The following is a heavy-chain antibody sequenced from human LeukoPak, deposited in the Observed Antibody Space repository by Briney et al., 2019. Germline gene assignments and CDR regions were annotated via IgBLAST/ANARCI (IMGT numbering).Heavy chain of an antibody. J-gene: IGHJ6*02. D-gene: IGHD6-6*01. CDR2: IIPIFGTA. V-gene: IGHV1-69*13. CDR3: ARTVDYSSSSPYYYXLDV. Sequence: VASVKVSCKASGGTFSSYAISWVRQAPGQGLEWMGGIIPIFGTANYAQKFQGRVTITADESTSTAYMELSSLRSEDTAVYYCARTVDYSSSSPYYYXLDVWGQXTTVTVSS. CDR1: GGTFSSYA.